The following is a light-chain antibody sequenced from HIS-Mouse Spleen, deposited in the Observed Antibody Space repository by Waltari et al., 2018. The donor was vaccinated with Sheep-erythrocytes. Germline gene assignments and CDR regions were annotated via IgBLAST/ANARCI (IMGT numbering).Light chain of an antibody. CDR1: SSNIGNNY. V-gene: IGLV1-51*01. Sequence: QSVLTQPPSVSAAPGQKVTISCSGSSSNIGNNYVSWYQQLPGTAPKLLISDNKKRPAGIPDRCSGSKSGTSATLGITGLQTGDEADYYCGTWDSSLSAGVFGGGTKLTVL. J-gene: IGLJ3*02. CDR3: GTWDSSLSAGV. CDR2: DNK.